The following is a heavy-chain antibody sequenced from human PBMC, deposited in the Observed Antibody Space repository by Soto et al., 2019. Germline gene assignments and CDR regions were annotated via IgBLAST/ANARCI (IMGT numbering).Heavy chain of an antibody. D-gene: IGHD3-3*01. CDR2: FEPEDGET. CDR1: GYTLTELS. J-gene: IGHJ4*02. Sequence: QVQLVQSGAEVKKPGASVKVSCKVSGYTLTELSMHWVRQAPGKGLAWMGGFEPEDGETIYAQKFQGRVTMTEDTSTDTAYMELSSLRSEDPAVYYCATFWSGYPYFDYWGQGTLVTVSS. V-gene: IGHV1-24*01. CDR3: ATFWSGYPYFDY.